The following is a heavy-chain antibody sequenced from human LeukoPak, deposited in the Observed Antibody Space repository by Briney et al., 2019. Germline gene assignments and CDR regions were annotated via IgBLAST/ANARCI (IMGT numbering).Heavy chain of an antibody. Sequence: GSLRLSCAASGFSFTNAWMSWVRQPPGKGLEWIGEINHSGSTNYNPSLKSRVTISVDTSKNQFSLKLSSVTAADTAVYYCARGRWFGEFRPFDYWGQGTLVTVSS. CDR3: ARGRWFGEFRPFDY. V-gene: IGHV4-34*01. D-gene: IGHD3-10*01. J-gene: IGHJ4*02. CDR1: GFSFTNAW. CDR2: INHSGST.